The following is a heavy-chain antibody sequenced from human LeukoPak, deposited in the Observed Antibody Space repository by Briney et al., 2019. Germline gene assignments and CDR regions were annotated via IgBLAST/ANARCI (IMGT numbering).Heavy chain of an antibody. CDR1: GFTFDDYA. Sequence: GGSLRLSCAASGFTFDDYAMHWVRQAPGKGLERVSGISWNSGSIGYADSVKGRFTIPRDNAKNSLYLQMNSLRAEDTALYYCAKDMTVHSSGWYSQPSGGIYWGQGTLVTVSS. CDR2: ISWNSGSI. D-gene: IGHD6-19*01. V-gene: IGHV3-9*01. CDR3: AKDMTVHSSGWYSQPSGGIY. J-gene: IGHJ4*02.